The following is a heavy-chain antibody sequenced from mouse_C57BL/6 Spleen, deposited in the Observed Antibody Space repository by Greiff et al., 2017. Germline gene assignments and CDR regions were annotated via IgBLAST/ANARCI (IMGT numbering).Heavy chain of an antibody. CDR2: INPNNGGT. J-gene: IGHJ3*01. Sequence: VQLQQSGPELVKPGASVKISCKASGYTFTDYYMNWVKQSHGKSLEWIGDINPNNGGTSYNQKFKGKATLTVDKSSSTAYMELRSLTSEDSAVYYCARTTGGLFAYWGQGTLVTVSA. CDR1: GYTFTDYY. D-gene: IGHD6-1*01. CDR3: ARTTGGLFAY. V-gene: IGHV1-26*01.